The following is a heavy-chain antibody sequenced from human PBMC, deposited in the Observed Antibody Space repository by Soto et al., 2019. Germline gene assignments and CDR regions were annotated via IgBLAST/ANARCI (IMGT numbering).Heavy chain of an antibody. CDR2: ASYDGSYN. CDR1: GFTFSSFG. D-gene: IGHD1-26*01. CDR3: AKDRSVVATTPAFDY. V-gene: IGHV3-30*18. Sequence: QVQLVESGGGVVQPGRSLRLSCAASGFTFSSFGMHWVRQAPGKGLEWVAVASYDGSYNYYADSVKGRFTISRDNSKNTLYLPMTSLSAADTAVYYCAKDRSVVATTPAFDYWAQGTLVTVSS. J-gene: IGHJ4*02.